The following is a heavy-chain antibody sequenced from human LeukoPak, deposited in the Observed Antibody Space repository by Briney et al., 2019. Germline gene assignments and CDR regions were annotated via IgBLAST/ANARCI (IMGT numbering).Heavy chain of an antibody. J-gene: IGHJ4*02. Sequence: PSETLSLTCAVYGGSFSGYYWSWIRQPPGKGLEWIGEINHSGSTNYNPSLKSRVTISVDTSKNQFSLKLSSVTAADTAVYYCARHARYYDILTGYYYYFDYWGQGTLVTVSS. V-gene: IGHV4-34*01. CDR1: GGSFSGYY. D-gene: IGHD3-9*01. CDR3: ARHARYYDILTGYYYYFDY. CDR2: INHSGST.